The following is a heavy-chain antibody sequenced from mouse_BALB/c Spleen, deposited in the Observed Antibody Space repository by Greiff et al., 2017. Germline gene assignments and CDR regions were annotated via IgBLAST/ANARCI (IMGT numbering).Heavy chain of an antibody. Sequence: EVMLVESGGGLVQPGGSLKLSCAASGFTFSSYGMSWVRQTPDKRLELVATINSNGGSTYYPDSVKGRFTISRDNAKNTLYLQMSSLKSEDTAMYYCARGGYDGYYFDYWGQGTTLTVSS. CDR2: INSNGGST. J-gene: IGHJ2*01. V-gene: IGHV5-6-3*01. CDR1: GFTFSSYG. D-gene: IGHD2-14*01. CDR3: ARGGYDGYYFDY.